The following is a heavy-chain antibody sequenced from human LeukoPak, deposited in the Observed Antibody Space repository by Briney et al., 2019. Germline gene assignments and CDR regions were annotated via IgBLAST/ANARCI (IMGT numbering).Heavy chain of an antibody. CDR1: GFTVSSNY. CDR2: ISVSGGST. Sequence: GGSLRLSCAASGFTVSSNYMSWVRQAPGKGLEWVSAISVSGGSTYYADSVKGRFTISRDNSKNTLYLQMNSLRAEDTAVYYCAKDQGGNFDYWGQGTLVTVSS. D-gene: IGHD1-1*01. J-gene: IGHJ4*02. V-gene: IGHV3-23*01. CDR3: AKDQGGNFDY.